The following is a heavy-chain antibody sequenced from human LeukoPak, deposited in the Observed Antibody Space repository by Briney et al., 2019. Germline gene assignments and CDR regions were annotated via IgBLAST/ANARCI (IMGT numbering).Heavy chain of an antibody. CDR3: AKDASRYYDSTGSPGY. D-gene: IGHD3-22*01. CDR2: ISGSGGST. Sequence: GGSLRLSCAASGFTFSNYAMSWVRQAPGKGLEWVSTISGSGGSTYYADSVKVRFTISRDNSKNTLYLQMNSLRAEDTAIYYCAKDASRYYDSTGSPGYWGQGTLVTVSS. CDR1: GFTFSNYA. J-gene: IGHJ4*02. V-gene: IGHV3-23*01.